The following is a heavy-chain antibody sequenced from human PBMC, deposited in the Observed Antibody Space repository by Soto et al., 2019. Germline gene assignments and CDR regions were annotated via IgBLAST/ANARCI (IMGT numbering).Heavy chain of an antibody. CDR3: AAPTRELTY. CDR1: GVSIRNYY. Sequence: SETLSLTCSVSGVSIRNYYWSWIRQPPGKGLEWIGYIYHSGSTNYNPSLRSRVTISIDTSKNQFSLKLNSMTAADTAVYYCAAPTRELTYWGQGILVTVSS. J-gene: IGHJ4*02. D-gene: IGHD1-26*01. CDR2: IYHSGST. V-gene: IGHV4-59*08.